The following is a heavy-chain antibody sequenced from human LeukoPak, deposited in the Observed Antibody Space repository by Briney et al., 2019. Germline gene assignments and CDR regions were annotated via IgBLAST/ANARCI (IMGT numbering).Heavy chain of an antibody. J-gene: IGHJ4*02. V-gene: IGHV3-23*01. CDR1: GFTFSSYA. Sequence: AGGSLRLSCAASGFTFSSYAMSWVRQAPGKGLEWVSAISGSGGSTYYADSVKGRFTISRDNSKNTLYLQMNSLRAEDTAVYYCAKDRDYYDSSGYPDYWGQGTLVTVSS. CDR3: AKDRDYYDSSGYPDY. D-gene: IGHD3-22*01. CDR2: ISGSGGST.